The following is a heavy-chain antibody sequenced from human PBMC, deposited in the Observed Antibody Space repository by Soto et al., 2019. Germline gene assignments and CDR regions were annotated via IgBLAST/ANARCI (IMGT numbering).Heavy chain of an antibody. CDR2: ISAYNGNT. CDR3: AREANGYNQIPFHY. Sequence: ASVKVSCKASGYTFTSYGISWVRQAPGQGLEWMGWISAYNGNTNYAQKLQGRVTMTTDTSTSTAYMELRSLRSDDTAVYYCAREANGYNQIPFHYWGQGTMLTVYS. J-gene: IGHJ4*02. CDR1: GYTFTSYG. D-gene: IGHD5-12*01. V-gene: IGHV1-18*04.